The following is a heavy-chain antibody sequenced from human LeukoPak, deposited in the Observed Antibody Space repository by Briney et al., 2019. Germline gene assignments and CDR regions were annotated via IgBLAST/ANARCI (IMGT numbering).Heavy chain of an antibody. J-gene: IGHJ2*01. Sequence: ASVKVSCKASGYTFTGYYMHWVRQAPGQGLEWMGWINPNSGGTNYAQKFQGWVTMTRDTSISTAYMELSRLRSDDTAVYYCARGTQAGYDILTGYWGSYWYFDLWGRGTLVTVSS. CDR2: INPNSGGT. CDR1: GYTFTGYY. V-gene: IGHV1-2*04. D-gene: IGHD3-9*01. CDR3: ARGTQAGYDILTGYWGSYWYFDL.